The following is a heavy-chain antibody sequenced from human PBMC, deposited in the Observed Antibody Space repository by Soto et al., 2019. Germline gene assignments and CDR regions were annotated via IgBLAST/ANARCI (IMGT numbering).Heavy chain of an antibody. Sequence: SGHTLVNPTQTLTLTCTFSGFSLSTSGMCVSWIRQPPGKALEWLALLDWDDYNDYSTSLKTRLTISKDTSKNQVVLTITNTDPVDTATYYCERTTAHTAPYGMDVWGQGTTVTVSS. CDR3: ERTTAHTAPYGMDV. CDR1: GFSLSTSGMC. V-gene: IGHV2-70*01. CDR2: LDWDDYN. J-gene: IGHJ6*02. D-gene: IGHD3-16*01.